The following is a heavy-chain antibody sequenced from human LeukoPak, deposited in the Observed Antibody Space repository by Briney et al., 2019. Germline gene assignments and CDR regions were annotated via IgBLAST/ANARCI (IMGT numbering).Heavy chain of an antibody. J-gene: IGHJ6*02. V-gene: IGHV4-59*08. CDR3: ARFKYDFWSGSRSYYFYGMDV. CDR1: GGSFSSHY. D-gene: IGHD3-3*01. CDR2: IYYSGST. Sequence: SETLSLTCAVYGGSFSSHYWSWIRQPPGKGLEWIGYIYYSGSTTYTPSLKSRVTISLDTSKNQFSLKLSSVTAADTAVYYCARFKYDFWSGSRSYYFYGMDVWGQGTTVTVSS.